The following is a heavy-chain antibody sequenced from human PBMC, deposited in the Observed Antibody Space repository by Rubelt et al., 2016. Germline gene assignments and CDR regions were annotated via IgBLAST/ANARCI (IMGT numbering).Heavy chain of an antibody. V-gene: IGHV1-18*01. Sequence: QVQLVQSGAEVKKPGASVKVSCKASGYTFTSYGISWVRQAPGHGLEWMGWISAYNGNTNYAQKLRGRGTMTTDTATSTAYMELRSLRSDDTAVYYCARDTRYSSSSNFDYWGQGTLVTVSS. J-gene: IGHJ4*02. CDR1: GYTFTSYG. D-gene: IGHD6-13*01. CDR2: ISAYNGNT. CDR3: ARDTRYSSSSNFDY.